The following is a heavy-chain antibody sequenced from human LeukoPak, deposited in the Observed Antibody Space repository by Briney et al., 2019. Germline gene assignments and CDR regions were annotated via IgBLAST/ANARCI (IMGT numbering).Heavy chain of an antibody. CDR3: AELGITMIGGV. D-gene: IGHD3-10*02. J-gene: IGHJ6*04. CDR2: ISGSGGST. V-gene: IGHV3-23*01. Sequence: GGSLRLSCAASGFTFSNFGMSWVRQAPGKGLEWVSVISGSGGSTYYADSVKGRFTISRDNSKNTLYLQMNSLRAEDTAVYYCAELGITMIGGVWGKGTTVTISS. CDR1: GFTFSNFG.